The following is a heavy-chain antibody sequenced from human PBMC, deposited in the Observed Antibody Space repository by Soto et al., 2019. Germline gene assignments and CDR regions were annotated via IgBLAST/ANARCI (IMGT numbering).Heavy chain of an antibody. CDR1: GFTFSSHS. J-gene: IGHJ5*02. CDR2: ISSSSSTI. D-gene: IGHD6-13*01. V-gene: IGHV3-48*01. CDR3: ARVGAAAGLNWFDP. Sequence: GRSLRLSCAASGFTFSSHSMNWVRQAPGKGLEWVSYISSSSSTIYYADSVKGRFTISRDNAKNSLYLQMNSLRAEDTAVYYCARVGAAAGLNWFDPWGQGTLVTVS.